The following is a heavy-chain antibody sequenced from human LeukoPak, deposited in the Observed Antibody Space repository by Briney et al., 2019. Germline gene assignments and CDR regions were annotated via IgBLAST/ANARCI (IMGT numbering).Heavy chain of an antibody. J-gene: IGHJ4*02. CDR3: ARGGTLFTYFDS. Sequence: SETLSLTCSVSGGSTSDYYWNWIRQPAGQGLEWLGRIYYTGNTAYNPSLESRLTMSLDTAKNQFFLKVTSVTAADTAVYYCARGGTLFTYFDSWGQGTLVAVSS. CDR2: IYYTGNT. CDR1: GGSTSDYY. V-gene: IGHV4-4*07. D-gene: IGHD3-10*02.